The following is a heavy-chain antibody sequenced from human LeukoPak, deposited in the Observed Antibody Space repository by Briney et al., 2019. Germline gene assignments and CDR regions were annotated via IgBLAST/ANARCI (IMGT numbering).Heavy chain of an antibody. D-gene: IGHD6-13*01. CDR3: AYSSSWYGYYYYGMDL. CDR1: GDSVSSNSAA. Sequence: SQTLSLTCAISGDSVSSNSAAWNWIRQSPSRGLEWLGRTYYRSKWYNDYAVSVKSRITINPDTSKNQFSLQLNSVTPEDTAVYYCAYSSSWYGYYYYGMDLWGQGTTVTVSS. V-gene: IGHV6-1*01. J-gene: IGHJ6*02. CDR2: TYYRSKWYN.